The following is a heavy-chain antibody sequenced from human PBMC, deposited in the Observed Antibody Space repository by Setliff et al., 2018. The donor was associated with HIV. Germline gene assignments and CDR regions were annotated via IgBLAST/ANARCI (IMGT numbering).Heavy chain of an antibody. V-gene: IGHV1-69-2*01. D-gene: IGHD5-12*01. Sequence: GASVKVSCKASGYTFIDHYIHWVQQAPGKGLEWVGRIDPEDAETRYAAKFQGRVTITADTSTDTVYMELSGLRSEDTAVYYCATVDGYDFEPYFPYWGQGTLVTSPQ. J-gene: IGHJ4*02. CDR3: ATVDGYDFEPYFPY. CDR2: IDPEDAET. CDR1: GYTFIDHY.